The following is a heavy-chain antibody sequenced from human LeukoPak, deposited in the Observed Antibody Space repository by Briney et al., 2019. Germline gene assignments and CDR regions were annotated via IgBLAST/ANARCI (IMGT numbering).Heavy chain of an antibody. Sequence: GGSLRLSCAASGFTFSSYAMHWVRQAPGKGLEWVAVISYDGSNKYYADSVKGRFTISRDNSKNTLYLQMSSLRAEDTAVYYCARGDTMIVVVWASDAFDIWGQGTMVTVSS. D-gene: IGHD3-22*01. J-gene: IGHJ3*02. CDR2: ISYDGSNK. CDR1: GFTFSSYA. CDR3: ARGDTMIVVVWASDAFDI. V-gene: IGHV3-30-3*01.